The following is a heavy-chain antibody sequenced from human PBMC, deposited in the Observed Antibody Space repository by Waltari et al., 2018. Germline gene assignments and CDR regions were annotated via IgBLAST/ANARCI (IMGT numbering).Heavy chain of an antibody. Sequence: VQLQESGPGLMKPSETLSLTCAVSGYSISSGYYWGWIRQPPGKGREWVARIRSKSDGETTDFAAPVKGRFTISRDDLKNTVYLQMNSLMTEDTAVYYCTADSSWTNYRTQTGFDLWGQGTLVTVSS. CDR1: GYSISSGYY. CDR2: IRSKSDGETT. J-gene: IGHJ5*02. V-gene: IGHV3-15*01. D-gene: IGHD4-4*01. CDR3: TADSSWTNYRTQTGFDL.